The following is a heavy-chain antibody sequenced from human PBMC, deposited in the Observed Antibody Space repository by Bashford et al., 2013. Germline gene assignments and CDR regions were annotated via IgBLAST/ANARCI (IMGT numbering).Heavy chain of an antibody. CDR3: ARDAVFWSGYNVFDS. J-gene: IGHJ4*02. Sequence: VRQAPGKGLEWVAIIWYDGNTKFYADSVKGRFTISRDNSKNTLYLHMNSLTAEDTAVYYCARDAVFWSGYNVFDSWGQGTLVTVSS. V-gene: IGHV3-33*01. CDR2: IWYDGNTK. D-gene: IGHD3-3*01.